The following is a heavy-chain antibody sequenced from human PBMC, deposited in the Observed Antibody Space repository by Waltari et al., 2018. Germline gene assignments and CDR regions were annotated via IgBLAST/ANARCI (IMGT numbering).Heavy chain of an antibody. J-gene: IGHJ1*01. CDR2: ISSSSSYI. CDR1: GFTFSSYS. V-gene: IGHV3-21*01. Sequence: EVQLVESGGGLVKPGGSLKLSCAASGFTFSSYSMNWVRQAPGKGLEWVSSISSSSSYIYYADSVKGRFTISRDNAKNSLYLQMNSLRAEDTAVYYCARSVGATEFQHWGQGTLVTVSS. CDR3: ARSVGATEFQH. D-gene: IGHD1-26*01.